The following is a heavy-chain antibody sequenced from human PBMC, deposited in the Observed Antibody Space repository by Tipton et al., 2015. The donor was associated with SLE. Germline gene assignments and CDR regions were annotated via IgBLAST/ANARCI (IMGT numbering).Heavy chain of an antibody. V-gene: IGHV3-21*01. D-gene: IGHD2-21*01. Sequence: GSLRLSCAASGFTFSSYSMNWVRQAPGKGLEWVSSISSSSSYIYYADSVKGRFTISRDNSKNSLYLQMNSLRAEDTAVYYCATCGGDCLDAFDIWGQGTMVTVSS. CDR3: ATCGGDCLDAFDI. CDR1: GFTFSSYS. J-gene: IGHJ3*02. CDR2: ISSSSSYI.